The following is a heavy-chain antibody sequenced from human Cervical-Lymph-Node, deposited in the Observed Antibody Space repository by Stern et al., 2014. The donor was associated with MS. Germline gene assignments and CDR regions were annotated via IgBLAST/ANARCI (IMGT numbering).Heavy chain of an antibody. J-gene: IGHJ4*02. D-gene: IGHD1-7*01. CDR3: ARGLRGDWNYDAFDY. Sequence: QVQLVESGAEVKKPGASVKVSCTASGYTFTGQHMHWVRQAPRPGLEWMGRINPNTGGTTYAQQSHGRAPMTRDTSINTPSLGLSRLTSDDTAMYDCARGLRGDWNYDAFDYWGQGTLVTVSS. CDR2: INPNTGGT. CDR1: GYTFTGQH. V-gene: IGHV1-2*06.